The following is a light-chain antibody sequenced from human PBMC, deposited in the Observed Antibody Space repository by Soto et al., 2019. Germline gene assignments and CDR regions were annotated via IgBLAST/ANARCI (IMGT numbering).Light chain of an antibody. J-gene: IGKJ1*01. V-gene: IGKV3-20*01. Sequence: IVLTQSPGTLSLSPGERATLSCRASQSVSSSYLAWYQQKAGQAPRLLIYGASTRATGIPDRFSGSGSGTDFTLTISGLEPEDFAVYYCQQYGSSPRTFGQGTKVEFK. CDR2: GAS. CDR1: QSVSSSY. CDR3: QQYGSSPRT.